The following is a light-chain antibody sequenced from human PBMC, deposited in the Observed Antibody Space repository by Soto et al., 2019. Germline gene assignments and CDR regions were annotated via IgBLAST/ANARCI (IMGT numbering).Light chain of an antibody. CDR1: QSVSSY. CDR3: QQYNNLPIT. V-gene: IGKV3-15*01. J-gene: IGKJ5*01. CDR2: GAS. Sequence: SPATLSLSPGERATLSCRASQSVSSYLAWYQQKPGQAPRLLIYGASTRATGIPARFSGSGSGTEFTLTISSLQSEDFAVYYCQQYNNLPITFGQGTRLEIK.